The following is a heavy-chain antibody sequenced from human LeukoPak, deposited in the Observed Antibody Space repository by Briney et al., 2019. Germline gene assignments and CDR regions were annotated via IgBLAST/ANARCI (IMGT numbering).Heavy chain of an antibody. CDR3: ARRKWEPASYYYYMDV. J-gene: IGHJ6*03. CDR2: INHSGST. CDR1: GGSFSGYY. D-gene: IGHD1-26*01. V-gene: IGHV4-34*01. Sequence: PSETLSLTCAVYGGSFSGYYWSWIRQPPGKGLEWIGEINHSGSTNYNPSLKSRVTISVDTSKNQFSLKLSSVTAADTAVYYCARRKWEPASYYYYMDVWGKGTTVTISS.